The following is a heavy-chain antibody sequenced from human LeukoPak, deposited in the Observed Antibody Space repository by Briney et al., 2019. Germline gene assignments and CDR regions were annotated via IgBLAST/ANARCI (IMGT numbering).Heavy chain of an antibody. CDR1: GYTFTGYY. CDR3: ARGGYSYGYDS. CDR2: INPNSGVT. V-gene: IGHV1-2*04. J-gene: IGHJ5*01. D-gene: IGHD5-18*01. Sequence: GASVKVSCKASGYTFTGYYMRWVRQAPGLGPEWMGWINPNSGVTKYAQNFQGWVTMTRDTSITTVFMELSRLRSDDTAVYYCARGGYSYGYDSWGQGTLVTVSS.